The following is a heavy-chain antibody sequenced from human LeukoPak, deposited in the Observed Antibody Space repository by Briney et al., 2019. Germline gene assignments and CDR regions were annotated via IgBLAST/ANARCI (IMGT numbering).Heavy chain of an antibody. J-gene: IGHJ5*02. Sequence: PSETLSLTCAVYGGSFSGYYWSWIRQPRGKGLEWIGEINHSGSTNYNPSLKSRVTISVDTSKNQFSLKLSSVTAADMAVYYCARGRSVVVPSSLNWFDPWGQGTLVTVSS. CDR3: ARGRSVVVPSSLNWFDP. CDR1: GGSFSGYY. D-gene: IGHD2-2*01. V-gene: IGHV4-34*01. CDR2: INHSGST.